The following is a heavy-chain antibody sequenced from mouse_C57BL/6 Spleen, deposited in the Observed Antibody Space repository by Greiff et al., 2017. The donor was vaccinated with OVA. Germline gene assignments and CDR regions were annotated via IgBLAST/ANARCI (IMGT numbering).Heavy chain of an antibody. CDR1: GYAFTNYL. Sequence: QVQLQQSGAELVRPGTSVKVSCKASGYAFTNYLIEWVKQRPGQGLEWIGVINPGSGGTNYNEKFKGKATLTADKSSSTAYMQLSSLTSEDSAVYFCARWVTTGYYAIDYWGQGTSVTVSS. CDR3: ARWVTTGYYAIDY. J-gene: IGHJ4*01. D-gene: IGHD2-2*01. V-gene: IGHV1-54*01. CDR2: INPGSGGT.